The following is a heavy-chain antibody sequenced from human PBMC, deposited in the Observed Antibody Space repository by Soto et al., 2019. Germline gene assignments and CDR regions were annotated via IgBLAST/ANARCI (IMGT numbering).Heavy chain of an antibody. CDR2: MNPNSGNT. D-gene: IGHD2-15*01. J-gene: IGHJ3*02. CDR1: GYTFTSYD. Sequence: ASVKVSCKASGYTFTSYDINWVRQATGQGLEWMGWMNPNSGNTGYAQKFQGRVTMTRNTSISTAYMELSSLRSEDTAVYYCARGMDIVVVVAATGVFDIWGQGTMVTVSS. CDR3: ARGMDIVVVVAATGVFDI. V-gene: IGHV1-8*01.